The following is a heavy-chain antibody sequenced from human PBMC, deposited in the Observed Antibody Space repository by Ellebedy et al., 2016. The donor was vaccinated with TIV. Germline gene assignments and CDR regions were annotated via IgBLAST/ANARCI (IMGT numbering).Heavy chain of an antibody. CDR2: INPHSGDT. Sequence: AASVKVSCKASGYTFTGYYMHWVRQAPRQGLEWLGWINPHSGDTKYAQKLQGRVTVTRDTSISTAYMELRSLRFDDTAVYYCVREMEASGTISFAYWGQGTLVTVSS. CDR1: GYTFTGYY. V-gene: IGHV1-2*02. CDR3: VREMEASGTISFAY. J-gene: IGHJ4*02. D-gene: IGHD5-24*01.